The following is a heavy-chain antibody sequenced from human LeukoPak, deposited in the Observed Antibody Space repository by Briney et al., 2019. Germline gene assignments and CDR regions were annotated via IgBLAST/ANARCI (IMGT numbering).Heavy chain of an antibody. CDR2: IYYSGST. D-gene: IGHD3-10*01. J-gene: IGHJ3*02. V-gene: IGHV4-59*01. Sequence: PSETLSLTCTVSGGSISSYYWSWIRQPPGKGLEWIGYIYYSGSTNYNPSLKSRVTISVDTSKNQFSLKLSSVTAADTAVYYCASGPRGRGDAFDIWGQGTMVTVSS. CDR3: ASGPRGRGDAFDI. CDR1: GGSISSYY.